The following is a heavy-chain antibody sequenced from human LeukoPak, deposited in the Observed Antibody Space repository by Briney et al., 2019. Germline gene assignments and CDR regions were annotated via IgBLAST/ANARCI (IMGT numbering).Heavy chain of an antibody. CDR3: ARVTFNYFDY. CDR1: GFTVSNNF. D-gene: IGHD1-14*01. V-gene: IGHV3-48*04. Sequence: GGSLRLSCAVSGFTVSNNFMNWVRQAPGKGLEWVSYISSSGTTIYYADSVKGRFTISRDNAKNSLYLQMNSLRAEDTAIYYCARVTFNYFDYWGQGTLVTVSS. CDR2: ISSSGTTI. J-gene: IGHJ4*02.